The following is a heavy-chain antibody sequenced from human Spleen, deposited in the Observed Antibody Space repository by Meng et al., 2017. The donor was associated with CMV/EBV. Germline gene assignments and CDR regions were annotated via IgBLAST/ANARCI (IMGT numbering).Heavy chain of an antibody. V-gene: IGHV2-70D*14. CDR3: ARQDWGAFDY. J-gene: IGHJ4*02. CDR1: GFALSTRGMR. CDR2: VDYDGDK. Sequence: SGPTLVKPTPTLTLTCTFSGFALSTRGMRVSWIRQPPGKALEWLARVDYDGDKFFSPFLKTRLTISEDTSKNQVVLTMTNMDPVDTATYYCARQDWGAFDYWGPGTLVTVSS. D-gene: IGHD3-16*01.